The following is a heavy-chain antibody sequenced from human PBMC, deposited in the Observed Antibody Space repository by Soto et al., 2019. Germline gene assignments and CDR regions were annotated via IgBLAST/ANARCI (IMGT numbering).Heavy chain of an antibody. Sequence: ETLSLTCTVPGGSVSSQYWSWIRQPAGKGLEWIGRIYNGGIPLIHPSLESRVALSLDTSKNQFSLTLSSVTAADTAIYYCASQDYDKSVYYFDYWGRGTLVTVSS. D-gene: IGHD3-22*01. V-gene: IGHV4-4*07. CDR1: GGSVSSQY. J-gene: IGHJ4*02. CDR2: IYNGGIP. CDR3: ASQDYDKSVYYFDY.